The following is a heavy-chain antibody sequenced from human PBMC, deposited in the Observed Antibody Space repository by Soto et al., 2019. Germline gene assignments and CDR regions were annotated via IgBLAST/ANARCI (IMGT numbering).Heavy chain of an antibody. Sequence: PGGSLRLSCAASGFTFSNAWMSWVRQAPGKGLEWVGRIKSKTDGGTTDYAAPVKGRFTISRDDSKNTLYLQMNSLKTEDTAVYYCTTCKSDCSPYYYYIMEVWGQGTTVTVSS. CDR1: GFTFSNAW. CDR2: IKSKTDGGTT. CDR3: TTCKSDCSPYYYYIMEV. J-gene: IGHJ6*02. D-gene: IGHD2-21*02. V-gene: IGHV3-15*01.